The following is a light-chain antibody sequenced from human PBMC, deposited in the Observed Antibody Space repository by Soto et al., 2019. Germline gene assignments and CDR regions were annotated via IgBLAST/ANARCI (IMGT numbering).Light chain of an antibody. Sequence: EIVFTQSPGTLSLSPGERATLTCRASQSVTSNFLAWYQQKPGQAPRLLMYVASSRATGIPDRFSGSGSGTDFTLTISRLEPEDFALYYCHQYGSSPLTFGPGTKVDIK. CDR1: QSVTSNF. V-gene: IGKV3-20*01. CDR2: VAS. CDR3: HQYGSSPLT. J-gene: IGKJ3*01.